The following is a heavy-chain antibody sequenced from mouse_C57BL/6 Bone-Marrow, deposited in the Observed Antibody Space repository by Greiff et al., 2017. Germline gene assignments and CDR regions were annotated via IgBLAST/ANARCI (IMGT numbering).Heavy chain of an antibody. J-gene: IGHJ2*01. CDR3: ARQYYFDY. CDR1: GFTFSSYG. Sequence: EVHLVESGGDLVKPGGSLKLSCAASGFTFSSYGMSWVRQTPDKRLEWVATISSGGSYTYYPDSVKGRFTISRDNAKNTLYLQMSSLKSEDTAMYDCARQYYFDYWGQGTTLTVSS. V-gene: IGHV5-6*01. CDR2: ISSGGSYT.